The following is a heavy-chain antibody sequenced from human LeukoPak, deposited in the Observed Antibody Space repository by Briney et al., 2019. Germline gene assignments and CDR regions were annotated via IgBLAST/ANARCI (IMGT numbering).Heavy chain of an antibody. CDR1: GFTFSSYA. Sequence: GGSLRLSCAASGFTFSSYAMSWVRQAPGKGLEWVANIKQDGSEKYYVESVKGRFFISRDNAKNSQHLQMNSLGVEDTAVYYCARSERFYDYFSGSPTYYFYMDVWGKGTTVTVSS. CDR2: IKQDGSEK. V-gene: IGHV3-7*01. J-gene: IGHJ6*03. CDR3: ARSERFYDYFSGSPTYYFYMDV. D-gene: IGHD3-16*01.